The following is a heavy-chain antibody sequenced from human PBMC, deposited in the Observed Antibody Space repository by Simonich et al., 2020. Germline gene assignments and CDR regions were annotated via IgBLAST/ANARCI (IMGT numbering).Heavy chain of an antibody. J-gene: IGHJ1*01. CDR1: GGSFSGYY. D-gene: IGHD6-13*01. CDR3: ARGLRVAAAGTAFQH. CDR2: INHSGNT. V-gene: IGHV4-34*01. Sequence: QVQLQQWGAGLLKPSETLSLTCAVYGGSFSGYYWSWIRQPPGKGLEWIGEINHSGNTNYNPPLKSRVPISVDTSKNQFSLKLSSVTAADTAVYYCARGLRVAAAGTAFQHWGQGTLVTVSS.